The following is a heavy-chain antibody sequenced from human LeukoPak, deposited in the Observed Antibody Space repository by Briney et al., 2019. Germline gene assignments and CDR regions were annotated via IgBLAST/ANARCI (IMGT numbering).Heavy chain of an antibody. J-gene: IGHJ5*02. CDR1: GFTFSDYY. CDR3: ARSIQVNWFDP. Sequence: GGSLRLSCAASGFTFSDYYMSWVRQAPGKGLECVSYISSSSSYTNYADSVKGRFTISRDNAKNSLYLQMNSLRAEDTAVYYCARSIQVNWFDPWGQGTLVTVSS. D-gene: IGHD2-21*01. CDR2: ISSSSSYT. V-gene: IGHV3-11*03.